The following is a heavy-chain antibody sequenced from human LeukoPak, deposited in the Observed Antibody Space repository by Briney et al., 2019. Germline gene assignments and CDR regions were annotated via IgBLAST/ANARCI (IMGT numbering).Heavy chain of an antibody. D-gene: IGHD1-7*01. Sequence: PGGSLRLSCAASGFTFSSYSMNWVRQAPGKGLEWVSSISSSSSYIYYADSVKGRFTISRDNAKNSLYLQMNSLRAEDTAVYYCARAQGGPRVQLELPDYWGQGTLVTVSS. V-gene: IGHV3-21*01. CDR1: GFTFSSYS. J-gene: IGHJ4*02. CDR2: ISSSSSYI. CDR3: ARAQGGPRVQLELPDY.